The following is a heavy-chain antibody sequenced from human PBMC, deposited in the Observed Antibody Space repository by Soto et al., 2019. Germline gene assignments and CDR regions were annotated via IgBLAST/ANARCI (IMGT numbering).Heavy chain of an antibody. CDR1: GSLFSSYG. D-gene: IGHD3-16*01. Sequence: QVQWVESGGGVVQAGRSLRISCAESGSLFSSYGMHWVRQAPGKGLAWVAGIWYDGTKEFYADSVKGRFTISRDNSKNTLYLEMNSLRAEDTAVYYCARADDVAWGSFFDPWGQGTLVTVSS. J-gene: IGHJ5*02. V-gene: IGHV3-33*01. CDR3: ARADDVAWGSFFDP. CDR2: IWYDGTKE.